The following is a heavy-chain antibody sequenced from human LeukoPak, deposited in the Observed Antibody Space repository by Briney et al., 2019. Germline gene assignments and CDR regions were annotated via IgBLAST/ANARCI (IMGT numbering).Heavy chain of an antibody. CDR2: IYYSGST. Sequence: SETLSLTCTVSGGSISSYYWSWIRQPPGKGLEWIGYIYYSGSTNYNPSLKSRVTISVDTSKNQFSLKLSSVTAADTAVYYCARAVLVRGVILDCWGQGTLVTVSS. D-gene: IGHD3-10*01. J-gene: IGHJ4*02. CDR1: GGSISSYY. CDR3: ARAVLVRGVILDC. V-gene: IGHV4-59*01.